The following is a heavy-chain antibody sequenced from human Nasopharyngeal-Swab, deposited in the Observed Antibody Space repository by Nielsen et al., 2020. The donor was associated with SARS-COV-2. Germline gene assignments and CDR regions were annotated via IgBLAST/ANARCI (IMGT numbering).Heavy chain of an antibody. J-gene: IGHJ4*02. V-gene: IGHV1-2*06. CDR3: ARDDGDVPGITGSGPPGGY. Sequence: ASVKVSCKASGYTFTHYYMHWVRQAPGQGLEWMGRINPNSGDTDYTQKFQGRVTVTRDTSINTVYMELSSLRSDDTAVYYCARDDGDVPGITGSGPPGGYWGQGTLVTVSS. D-gene: IGHD6-13*01. CDR1: GYTFTHYY. CDR2: INPNSGDT.